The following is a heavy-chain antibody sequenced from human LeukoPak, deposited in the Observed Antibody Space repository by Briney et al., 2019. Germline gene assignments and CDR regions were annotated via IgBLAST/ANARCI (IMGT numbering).Heavy chain of an antibody. J-gene: IGHJ6*03. CDR2: ISSSSSTI. D-gene: IGHD3-3*01. CDR3: ARVFFALYYYMDV. CDR1: GFTFSSYS. V-gene: IGHV3-48*01. Sequence: GGSLRLSCAASGFTFSSYSMNWVRQAPGKGLEWVSYISSSSSTIYYADSVKGRFTISRDNAKNSLYLQMNSLRAEDTAVYYCARVFFALYYYMDVWGKGTTVTVSS.